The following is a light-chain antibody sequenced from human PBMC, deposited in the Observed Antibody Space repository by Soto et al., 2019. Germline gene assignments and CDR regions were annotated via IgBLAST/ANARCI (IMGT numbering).Light chain of an antibody. CDR1: RSNIGSNY. J-gene: IGLJ2*01. CDR2: RNN. CDR3: ASWDDSLSGVV. Sequence: QSVLTQPPSASGTPGQRVTISCSGSRSNIGSNYVFWYQQLPGAAPKVFIYRNNQRPSGVPDRFSGSKSGTSASLAISGLRSEDEADYYCASWDDSLSGVVFGGGTQLTVL. V-gene: IGLV1-47*01.